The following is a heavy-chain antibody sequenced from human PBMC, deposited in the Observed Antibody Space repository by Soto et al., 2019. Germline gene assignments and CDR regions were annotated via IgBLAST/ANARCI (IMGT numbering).Heavy chain of an antibody. CDR1: GGSIGSYY. J-gene: IGHJ4*02. D-gene: IGHD2-21*02. V-gene: IGHV4-59*03. CDR2: IYYSGST. Sequence: XETLSLSCTVSGGSIGSYYWSWIRQPPGKGLEWIGYIYYSGSTNYNPSLKGRVTFSRDNSKNTLYLQMNSLRTEDTALYYCVTDVVLAAATDDWGQGTLVTVSS. CDR3: VTDVVLAAATDD.